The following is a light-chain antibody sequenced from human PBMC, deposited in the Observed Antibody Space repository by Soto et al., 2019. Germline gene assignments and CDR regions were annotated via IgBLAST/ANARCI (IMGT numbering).Light chain of an antibody. Sequence: EIVLTQSPATLSLSPGERVTLSCRASQSVGNSLAWYQQKPGQAPRILMYEASSRATGIAARFSGSGYGTDFTLTISRLEPEDFAVYSCQHRSDWPSFGQGTRLEIK. CDR3: QHRSDWPS. CDR1: QSVGNS. J-gene: IGKJ5*01. V-gene: IGKV3-11*01. CDR2: EAS.